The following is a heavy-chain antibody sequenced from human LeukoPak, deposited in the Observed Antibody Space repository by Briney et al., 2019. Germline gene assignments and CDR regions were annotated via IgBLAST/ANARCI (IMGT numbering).Heavy chain of an antibody. V-gene: IGHV1-69*01. CDR1: GGTLSSYA. D-gene: IGHD2-2*01. CDR3: ARIYLGYCSSTSCPKYYYYGMDV. J-gene: IGHJ6*02. CDR2: IIPIFGTA. Sequence: SVKVSCKASGGTLSSYAISWVRQAPGQGLEWMGGIIPIFGTANYAQKFQGRVTITADESTSTAYMELSSLRSEDTAVYYCARIYLGYCSSTSCPKYYYYGMDVWGQGTTVTVSS.